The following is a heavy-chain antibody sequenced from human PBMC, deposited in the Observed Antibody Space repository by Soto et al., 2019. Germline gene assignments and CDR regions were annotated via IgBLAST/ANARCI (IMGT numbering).Heavy chain of an antibody. CDR2: IYYTGST. J-gene: IGHJ4*02. V-gene: IGHV4-59*01. D-gene: IGHD4-17*01. CDR1: GSSISPYY. Sequence: PSETLSLTCPDSGSSISPYYWSWIRQPPGKGLEWIGYIYYTGSTKYNPSLKSRVTLSLGTSRNQLSLKLSSVTAADTAVYYCTRVGGYYGDYPNFDYWGPGTLVTVSS. CDR3: TRVGGYYGDYPNFDY.